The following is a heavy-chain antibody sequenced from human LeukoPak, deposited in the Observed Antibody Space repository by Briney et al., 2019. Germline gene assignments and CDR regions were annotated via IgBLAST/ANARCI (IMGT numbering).Heavy chain of an antibody. D-gene: IGHD1-1*01. J-gene: IGHJ4*02. Sequence: PGRSLRLFCAASGFTLSNYAMNWVSQAPGQGLEWVSVISAAGVTYYADSLKGRFTISRDNSKNTLYLQMDSLRVEDTAVYYCGKANDDYYFDYWGQGTLVTVSS. V-gene: IGHV3-23*01. CDR2: ISAAGVT. CDR3: GKANDDYYFDY. CDR1: GFTLSNYA.